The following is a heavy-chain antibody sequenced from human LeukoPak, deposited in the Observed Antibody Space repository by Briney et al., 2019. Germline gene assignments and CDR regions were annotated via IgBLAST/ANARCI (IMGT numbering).Heavy chain of an antibody. Sequence: ASVKVSCKASGYTFTIYYMHWVRQAPGQGLEWMGIINPSGGSTSYAQKFQGRVTMTRDTSTSTVYMELSSLRSEDTAVYYCAGESTNYDILTGYYRDDAFDIWGQGTMVTVSS. V-gene: IGHV1-46*01. D-gene: IGHD3-9*01. CDR1: GYTFTIYY. J-gene: IGHJ3*02. CDR2: INPSGGST. CDR3: AGESTNYDILTGYYRDDAFDI.